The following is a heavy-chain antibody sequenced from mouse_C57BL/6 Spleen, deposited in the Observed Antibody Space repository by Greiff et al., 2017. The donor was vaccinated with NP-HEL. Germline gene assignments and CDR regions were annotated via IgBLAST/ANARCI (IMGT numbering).Heavy chain of an antibody. Sequence: QVQLQQPGAELVKPGASVKLSCKASGYTFTSYWMHWVKQRPGQGLEWIGMIHPNSGSTNYNEKFKSKATLTVDKSSSTAYMQISSLTSEDSAVYYCAGDSVPYYFDYWGQGTTLTVSS. CDR3: AGDSVPYYFDY. CDR2: IHPNSGST. V-gene: IGHV1-64*01. J-gene: IGHJ2*01. CDR1: GYTFTSYW. D-gene: IGHD3-3*01.